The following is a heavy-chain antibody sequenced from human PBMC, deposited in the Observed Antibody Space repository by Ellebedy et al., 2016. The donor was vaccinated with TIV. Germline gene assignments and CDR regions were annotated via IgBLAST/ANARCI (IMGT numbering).Heavy chain of an antibody. D-gene: IGHD2-2*01. CDR3: ARPTHCSSTSCYASGYYYGMDA. CDR1: GYSFTSYW. V-gene: IGHV5-10-1*01. CDR2: IDPSDSYT. Sequence: GESLKISCKGSGYSFTSYWISWVRQMPGKGLEWMGRIDPSDSYTNYSPSFQGHVTISADKSISTAYLQWSSLKASDTAMYYCARPTHCSSTSCYASGYYYGMDAWGQGTTVTVSS. J-gene: IGHJ6*02.